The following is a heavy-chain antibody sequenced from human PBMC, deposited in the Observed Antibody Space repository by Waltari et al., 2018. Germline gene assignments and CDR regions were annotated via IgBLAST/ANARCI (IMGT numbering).Heavy chain of an antibody. Sequence: QVQLVQSGAEVKKPGSSVKVSCKASGGTFSSYAISWVRQAPGQGLEWMGGIIPIFGTANYAQKFQGRVTITADESTSTAYRELSSLRSEDTAVYYCARTHVDIVATERYYYYYMDVWGKGTTVTISS. CDR2: IIPIFGTA. D-gene: IGHD5-12*01. V-gene: IGHV1-69*12. CDR1: GGTFSSYA. CDR3: ARTHVDIVATERYYYYYMDV. J-gene: IGHJ6*03.